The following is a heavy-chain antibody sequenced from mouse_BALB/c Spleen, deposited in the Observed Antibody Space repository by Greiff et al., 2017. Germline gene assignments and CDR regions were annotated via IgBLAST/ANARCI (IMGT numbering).Heavy chain of an antibody. D-gene: IGHD2-4*01. J-gene: IGHJ3*01. V-gene: IGHV5-17*02. Sequence: EVHLVESGGGLVQPGGSRKLSCAASGFTFSSFGMHWVRQAPEKGLEWVAYISSGSSTIYYADTVKGRFTISRDNPTNTLFLQMTSLRSEDTAMYYCARPYDYDGFAYWGQGTLVTVSA. CDR1: GFTFSSFG. CDR2: ISSGSSTI. CDR3: ARPYDYDGFAY.